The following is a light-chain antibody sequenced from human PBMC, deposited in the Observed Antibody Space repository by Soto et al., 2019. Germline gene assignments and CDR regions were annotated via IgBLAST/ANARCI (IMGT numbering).Light chain of an antibody. V-gene: IGKV1-9*01. Sequence: IPLTQSPSSLSVSVGDRVTITCRASQGIESYLAWYQQKPGRAPRLLIYAASTLETGVPSRFSGSGSGTKFTLTISSLQPEDFATYYCQQLNSYPQVSFGPGTKVDIK. CDR3: QQLNSYPQVS. J-gene: IGKJ3*01. CDR1: QGIESY. CDR2: AAS.